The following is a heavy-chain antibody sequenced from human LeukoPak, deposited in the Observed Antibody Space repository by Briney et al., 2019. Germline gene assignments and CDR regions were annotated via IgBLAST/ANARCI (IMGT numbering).Heavy chain of an antibody. CDR3: TRRVGAAGSRFAFDI. CDR2: IWPGDSDT. Sequence: GESLKISCKGSGYRFSSHWIGWVRQMPGKGLEWMGIIWPGDSDTTYSPSFRGQVTISADKSISTAYLQWSSLKASDTAMYYCTRRVGAAGSRFAFDIWGQGTMVTVSS. J-gene: IGHJ3*02. CDR1: GYRFSSHW. D-gene: IGHD6-13*01. V-gene: IGHV5-51*01.